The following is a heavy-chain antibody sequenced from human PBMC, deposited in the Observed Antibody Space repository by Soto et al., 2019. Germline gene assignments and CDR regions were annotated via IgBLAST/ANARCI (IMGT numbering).Heavy chain of an antibody. CDR2: INPNSGGT. Sequence: ASVKVSCKASGYTFTGYYIHWVRQAPGQGLEWMGWINPNSGGTNYAQKFQGWVTMTRDTSISTAYMELSRLRSDDTAVYYCAREKRMRKQLVFGYWGQGTLVTVSS. CDR3: AREKRMRKQLVFGY. J-gene: IGHJ4*02. CDR1: GYTFTGYY. V-gene: IGHV1-2*04. D-gene: IGHD6-6*01.